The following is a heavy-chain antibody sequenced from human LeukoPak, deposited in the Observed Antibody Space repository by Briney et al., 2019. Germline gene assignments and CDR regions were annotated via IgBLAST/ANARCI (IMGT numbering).Heavy chain of an antibody. CDR2: FDPEDGET. Sequence: GASVKVSCKVSGYTLTELSMHWVRQAPGKGLEWMGGFDPEDGETIYAQKFQGRVTMTEDTSTDTAYMELSSLRSEDTAVYYCVTVGVGYSYGLGGFDYWGQGTLVTVSS. CDR3: VTVGVGYSYGLGGFDY. V-gene: IGHV1-24*01. CDR1: GYTLTELS. D-gene: IGHD5-18*01. J-gene: IGHJ4*02.